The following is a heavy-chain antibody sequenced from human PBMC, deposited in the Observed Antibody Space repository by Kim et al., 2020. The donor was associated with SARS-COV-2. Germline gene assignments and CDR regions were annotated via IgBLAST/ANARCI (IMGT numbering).Heavy chain of an antibody. J-gene: IGHJ6*02. V-gene: IGHV5-51*01. CDR1: GYSFTSYW. CDR3: ARISDILTGYWAMDV. Sequence: GESLKISCKGSGYSFTSYWIGWVRQMPGKGLEWMGIIYPGDSDTRYSPSFQGQVTISADKSISTAYLQWSSLKASDTAMYYCARISDILTGYWAMDVWGQGTTVTVSS. D-gene: IGHD3-9*01. CDR2: IYPGDSDT.